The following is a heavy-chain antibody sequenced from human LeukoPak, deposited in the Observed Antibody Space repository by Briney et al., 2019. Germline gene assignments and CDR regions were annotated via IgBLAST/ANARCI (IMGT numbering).Heavy chain of an antibody. CDR2: ISSSSTI. CDR3: ASDNNWNYGFDY. D-gene: IGHD1-7*01. CDR1: GFTFSSYS. Sequence: PGGSLRLSCAASGFTFSSYSMNWVRQAPGKGLEWVSYISSSSTIYYADSVKGRFTISRDNAKNSLYLQMNSLRAEDTAVYYCASDNNWNYGFDYWGQGTLVTVSS. J-gene: IGHJ4*02. V-gene: IGHV3-48*01.